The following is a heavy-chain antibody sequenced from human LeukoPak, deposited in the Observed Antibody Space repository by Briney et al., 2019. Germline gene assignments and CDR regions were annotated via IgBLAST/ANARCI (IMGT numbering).Heavy chain of an antibody. CDR2: IRYDGSNK. V-gene: IGHV3-30*02. CDR1: GFTFSSYG. D-gene: IGHD6-19*01. CDR3: AKTPPRGSPIPRLV. Sequence: GGSLRLSCAASGFTFSSYGMHWVRQAPGKGLEWVAFIRYDGSNKYYADSVKGRFTISRDNSKNTLYLQMNSLRAEDTAVYYWAKTPPRGSPIPRLVWGQGTLVTVSS. J-gene: IGHJ4*02.